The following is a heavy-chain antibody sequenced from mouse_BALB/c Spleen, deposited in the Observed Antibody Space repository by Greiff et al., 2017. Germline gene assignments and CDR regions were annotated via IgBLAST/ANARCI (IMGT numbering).Heavy chain of an antibody. J-gene: IGHJ3*01. V-gene: IGHV1-54*01. Sequence: QVQLKESGAELVRPGTSVKVSCKASGYAFTNYLIEWVKQRPGQGLEWIGVINPGSGGTNYNEKFKGKATLTADKSSSTAYMQLSSLTSDDSAVYFCARSYYEYPAYWGQGTLVTVSA. CDR2: INPGSGGT. CDR3: ARSYYEYPAY. D-gene: IGHD2-10*01. CDR1: GYAFTNYL.